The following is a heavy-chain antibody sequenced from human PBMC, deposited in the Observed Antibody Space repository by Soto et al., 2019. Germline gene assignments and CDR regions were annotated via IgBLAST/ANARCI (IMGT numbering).Heavy chain of an antibody. V-gene: IGHV3-30*18. CDR2: ISYDGSNK. J-gene: IGHJ4*02. Sequence: GGSLRLSCAASGFTFSSYGMHWVRQAPGKGLEWVAVISYDGSNKYYADSVKGRFTISRDNSKNTLYLQMNSLRAEDTAVYYCAKPMGWNSGGFDYWGQGTLVTVPQ. CDR3: AKPMGWNSGGFDY. D-gene: IGHD1-7*01. CDR1: GFTFSSYG.